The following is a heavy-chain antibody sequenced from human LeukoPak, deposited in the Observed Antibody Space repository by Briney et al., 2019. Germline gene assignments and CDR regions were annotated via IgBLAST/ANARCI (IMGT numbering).Heavy chain of an antibody. D-gene: IGHD3-3*01. J-gene: IGHJ4*02. CDR1: GGSISSYY. CDR2: IYYSGST. V-gene: IGHV4-39*01. Sequence: SETLSLTCTVSGGSISSYYWGWIRQPPGKGLEWIGSIYYSGSTYYNPSLKSRVTISVDTSKNQFSLKLSSVTAADTAVYYCARRSVWSGYFDYWGQGTLVTVSS. CDR3: ARRSVWSGYFDY.